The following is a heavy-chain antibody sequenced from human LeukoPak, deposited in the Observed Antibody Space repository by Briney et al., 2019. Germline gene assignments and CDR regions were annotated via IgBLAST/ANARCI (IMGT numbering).Heavy chain of an antibody. CDR3: TTEFYPWLGYDY. CDR1: GFTFSNAW. J-gene: IGHJ4*02. Sequence: GGSLRLSYAASGFTFSNAWMNWVRQAPGKGLEWVGRIKSKTDGGTTDYAAPVKGRFTISRDDSKNTLYLQMNSLKTEDTAVYYCTTEFYPWLGYDYWGQGTLVTVSS. V-gene: IGHV3-15*07. D-gene: IGHD6-19*01. CDR2: IKSKTDGGTT.